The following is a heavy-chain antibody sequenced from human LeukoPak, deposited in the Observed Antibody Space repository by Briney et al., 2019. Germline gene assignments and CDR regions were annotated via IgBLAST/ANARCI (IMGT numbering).Heavy chain of an antibody. CDR1: GYPFTSYG. V-gene: IGHV1-18*01. D-gene: IGHD5-18*01. Sequence: ASVKVSCKASGYPFTSYGISWVRQAPGQGLEWMGWISAYNGNTQYARKLQGRVTLATDTSTSTAYMELTSLRSDDTAVYYCARVDTAMASPDYWGQGTLVTVSS. CDR2: ISAYNGNT. CDR3: ARVDTAMASPDY. J-gene: IGHJ4*02.